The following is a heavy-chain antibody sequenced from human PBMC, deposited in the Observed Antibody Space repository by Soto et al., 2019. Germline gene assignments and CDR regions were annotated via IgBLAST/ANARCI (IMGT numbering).Heavy chain of an antibody. CDR3: ASTVKELGRFLEWPDPKFDY. V-gene: IGHV1-18*01. CDR2: ISAYNGNT. D-gene: IGHD3-3*01. Sequence: GASVKVSCKASGRTFSSYAISWVRQAPGQGLEWMGWISAYNGNTNYAQKLQGRVTMTTDTSTSTAYMELRSLRSDDTAVYYCASTVKELGRFLEWPDPKFDYWGQGTLVTVSS. J-gene: IGHJ4*02. CDR1: GRTFSSYA.